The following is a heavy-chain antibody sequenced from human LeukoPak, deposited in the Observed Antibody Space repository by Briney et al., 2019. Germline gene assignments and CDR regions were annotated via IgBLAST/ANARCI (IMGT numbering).Heavy chain of an antibody. CDR3: TTEGYCSSTSCYRDY. V-gene: IGHV3-15*01. CDR2: VKSKTDGGTT. J-gene: IGHJ4*02. Sequence: GGSLRLTCAASGFTFSNAWMSWGRKAPGQGQEWVGRVKSKTDGGTTDYAAPVKGRFTISRDDSKNTLYLQMNSLKAEDTAVYYCTTEGYCSSTSCYRDYWGQGTLVTVSS. CDR1: GFTFSNAW. D-gene: IGHD2-2*01.